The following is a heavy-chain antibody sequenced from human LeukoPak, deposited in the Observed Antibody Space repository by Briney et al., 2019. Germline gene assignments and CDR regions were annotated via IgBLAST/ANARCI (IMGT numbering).Heavy chain of an antibody. V-gene: IGHV4-4*07. CDR3: ARVECSSTSCYYYYMDV. J-gene: IGHJ6*03. D-gene: IGHD2-2*01. CDR1: GGSISSYY. Sequence: SETLSLTCTVSGGSISSYYWSWIRQPAGKGLEWIGRIYSSGGSTNYNPSLKSRVTMSVDTSKNQFSLKLSSVTAADTAVYYCARVECSSTSCYYYYMDVWGKGTTVTVSS. CDR2: IYSSGGST.